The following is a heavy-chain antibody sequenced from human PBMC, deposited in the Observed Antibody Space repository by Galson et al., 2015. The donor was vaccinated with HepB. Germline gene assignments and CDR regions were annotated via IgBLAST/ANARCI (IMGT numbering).Heavy chain of an antibody. CDR2: ISYDGSNK. J-gene: IGHJ4*02. CDR1: GFTFSSYA. CDR3: ARDYLYCSSTSYYIGYFDY. Sequence: SLRLSCAASGFTFSSYAMHWVRQAPGKGLEWVAVISYDGSNKYYADSVKGRFTISRDNSKNTLYLQMNSLRAEDTAVYYCARDYLYCSSTSYYIGYFDYWGQGTLVTVSS. D-gene: IGHD2-2*02. V-gene: IGHV3-30-3*01.